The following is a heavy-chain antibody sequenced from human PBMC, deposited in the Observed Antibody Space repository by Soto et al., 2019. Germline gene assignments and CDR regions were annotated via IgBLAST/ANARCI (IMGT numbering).Heavy chain of an antibody. J-gene: IGHJ4*02. D-gene: IGHD4-17*01. CDR3: ARKNYGDYPTDY. CDR1: GFSLSTNGVG. CDR2: IYWDDAK. Sequence: QITLKESGPTLVKPTQTLTLTCTFSGFSLSTNGVGVGWIRQPPGKALEWLAVIYWDDAKHYSPSLKSRLTITKDTFENQVVLTMTNMDPVDTATYYCARKNYGDYPTDYWGQGTLVTVSS. V-gene: IGHV2-5*02.